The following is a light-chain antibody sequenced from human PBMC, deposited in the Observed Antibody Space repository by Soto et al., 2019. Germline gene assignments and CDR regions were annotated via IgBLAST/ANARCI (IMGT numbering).Light chain of an antibody. CDR1: QSISSW. Sequence: DIQMTQSPATLSASVGDRVTITCRASQSISSWLAWYQQKPVKVPKLLIDDASSLESGFPSRFSGSGSGTEFNLTISSLQPDDFATYYCQQYNTYPWTFGQGTKVEIK. CDR3: QQYNTYPWT. J-gene: IGKJ1*01. CDR2: DAS. V-gene: IGKV1-5*01.